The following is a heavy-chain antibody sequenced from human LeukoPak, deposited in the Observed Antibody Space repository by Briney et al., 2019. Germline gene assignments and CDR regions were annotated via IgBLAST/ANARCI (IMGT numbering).Heavy chain of an antibody. Sequence: GGSLRLSCAASGFTFSGYSMSWVRQAPGKGLEWVAMIKPDGSEKYYVDSVKGLFTISRDNAKNSLYLQMTSLRAEDTAVYYCTRDASGETSSGPRMDVWGQGTTVTVSS. D-gene: IGHD1-26*01. CDR3: TRDASGETSSGPRMDV. CDR2: IKPDGSEK. CDR1: GFTFSGYS. J-gene: IGHJ6*02. V-gene: IGHV3-7*05.